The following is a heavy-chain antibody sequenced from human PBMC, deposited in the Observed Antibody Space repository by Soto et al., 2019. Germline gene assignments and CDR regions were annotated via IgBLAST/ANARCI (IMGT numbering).Heavy chain of an antibody. V-gene: IGHV1-8*01. CDR2: MNPNTGNS. CDR1: GYTFTSYD. Sequence: ASVEVSCKASGYTFTSYDIYWVRQASGQGLEWMGWMNPNTGNSGYAQKFQGRVTMTSDTSISTAHMELSSLRSEDTAVYYCARRAETNGWNGFGADKYYFDFWGQGTLVTVSS. D-gene: IGHD1-1*01. CDR3: ARRAETNGWNGFGADKYYFDF. J-gene: IGHJ4*02.